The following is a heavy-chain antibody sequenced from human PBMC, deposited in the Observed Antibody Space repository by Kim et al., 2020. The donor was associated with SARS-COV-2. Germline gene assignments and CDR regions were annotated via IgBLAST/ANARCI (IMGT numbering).Heavy chain of an antibody. J-gene: IGHJ5*02. CDR2: ISSSSSYT. CDR1: GFTFSDYY. CDR3: ARDYPITMIAAEFDP. V-gene: IGHV3-11*05. D-gene: IGHD3-22*01. Sequence: GGSLRLSCAASGFTFSDYYMSWIRQAPGKGLEWVSYISSSSSYTNYADSVKGRFTISRANAKNSLYRQMNSLRAEDTAVYYCARDYPITMIAAEFDPWGQGTLVTVSS.